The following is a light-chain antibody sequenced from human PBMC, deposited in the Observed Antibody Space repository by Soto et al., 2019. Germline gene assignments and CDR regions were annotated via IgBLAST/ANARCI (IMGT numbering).Light chain of an antibody. CDR1: QDIRNF. V-gene: IGKV1-27*01. Sequence: DLQMPQSPTSLSASVGDRVTITCRASQDIRNFVAWYQQKPGKAPKLLIYAASTLQSGVPSRFSGSGSGTDFTLTINILQPEDVATYSCQKYSSVPACGPGTKVESK. CDR2: AAS. J-gene: IGKJ3*01. CDR3: QKYSSVPA.